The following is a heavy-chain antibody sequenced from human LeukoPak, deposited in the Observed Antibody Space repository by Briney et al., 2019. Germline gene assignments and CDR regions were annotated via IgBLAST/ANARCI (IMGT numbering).Heavy chain of an antibody. CDR2: MYTDGDT. CDR3: ARTSGYFLVGVYWYFDL. V-gene: IGHV4-4*07. D-gene: IGHD3-22*01. CDR1: GASISGYW. Sequence: SETLSLTCDVSGASISGYWWSWIRQPAGKGLEWIGRMYTDGDTNYNPALKSRVTVSVDTSKNQFSLKLSSVTAVDTAVYYCARTSGYFLVGVYWYFDLWGRGTLVTVSS. J-gene: IGHJ2*01.